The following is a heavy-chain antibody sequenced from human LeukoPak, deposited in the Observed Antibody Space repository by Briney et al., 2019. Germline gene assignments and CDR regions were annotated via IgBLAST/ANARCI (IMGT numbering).Heavy chain of an antibody. Sequence: PSETLSLTCTVSGGSISSSSYYWGWIRQPPGKGLEWIGSIYYSGSTYYNPSLKSRVTISVDTSKNQFSLKLSSVTAADTAVYYCAEIVIAAAGTHYYGMDVWGQGTTVTVSS. CDR3: AEIVIAAAGTHYYGMDV. V-gene: IGHV4-39*07. D-gene: IGHD6-13*01. J-gene: IGHJ6*02. CDR2: IYYSGST. CDR1: GGSISSSSYY.